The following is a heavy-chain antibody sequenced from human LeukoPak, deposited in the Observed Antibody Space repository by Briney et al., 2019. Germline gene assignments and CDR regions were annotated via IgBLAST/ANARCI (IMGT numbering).Heavy chain of an antibody. CDR1: GYTFTSYG. J-gene: IGHJ4*02. Sequence: VASVKVSCKACGYTFTSYGISWVRQAPGQGLEWMGWISAYNGNTNYAQKLQGRVTMTTDTSTSTAYMELRSLRSDDTAVYYCARDRVWVGASTNDVNDYWGQGTLVTVSS. CDR3: ARDRVWVGASTNDVNDY. V-gene: IGHV1-18*01. CDR2: ISAYNGNT. D-gene: IGHD1-26*01.